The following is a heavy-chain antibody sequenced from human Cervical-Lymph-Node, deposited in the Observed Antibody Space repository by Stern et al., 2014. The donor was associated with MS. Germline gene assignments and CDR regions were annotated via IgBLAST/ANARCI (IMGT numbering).Heavy chain of an antibody. CDR2: INPSGGST. J-gene: IGHJ4*02. CDR3: AKDGGYYSDLAY. V-gene: IGHV1-46*01. Sequence: EQLVESGTEVKKPGASVKVSCKASGYTFTSSYIHWVRLAPGQGLHWVGIINPSGGSTRNAQKFQGRFTLTKDTSTSTVYMELSGLTSEDTAIYFCAKDGGYYSDLAYWGQGTLVTVSS. D-gene: IGHD3-22*01. CDR1: GYTFTSSY.